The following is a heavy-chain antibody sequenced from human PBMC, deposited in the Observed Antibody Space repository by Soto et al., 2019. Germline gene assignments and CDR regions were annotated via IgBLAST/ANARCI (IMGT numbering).Heavy chain of an antibody. D-gene: IGHD4-4*01. CDR1: GYTFTSYG. Sequence: QVQLVQSGAEVKKPGASVKVSCKASGYTFTSYGISWVRQAPGQGLEWMGWISAYNGNTNYAQKLQGRVTMTTDTPTRAAYRGLRSLRSDDTAVYYCARERDDYRGYYYGMDVWGQGTTVTVSS. J-gene: IGHJ6*02. CDR3: ARERDDYRGYYYGMDV. CDR2: ISAYNGNT. V-gene: IGHV1-18*01.